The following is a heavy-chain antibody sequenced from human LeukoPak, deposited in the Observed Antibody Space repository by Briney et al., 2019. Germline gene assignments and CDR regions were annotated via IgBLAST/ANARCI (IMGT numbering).Heavy chain of an antibody. D-gene: IGHD6-13*01. J-gene: IGHJ5*02. CDR3: ARDGSSWSNWLDP. Sequence: GGSLRLSCAASGFTLSSYWMHWVRQAPGKGLVWVSRINSDESSTSYADSVKGRFTISRDNPKNTLYLQMNSLRAEDTAVYYCARDGSSWSNWLDPWGQGTLVTVSS. CDR1: GFTLSSYW. V-gene: IGHV3-74*01. CDR2: INSDESST.